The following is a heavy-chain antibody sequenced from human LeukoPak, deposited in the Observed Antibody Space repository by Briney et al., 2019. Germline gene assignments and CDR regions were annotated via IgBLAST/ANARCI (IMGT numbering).Heavy chain of an antibody. J-gene: IGHJ4*02. V-gene: IGHV3-23*01. Sequence: PGGSLRLSCAASGFPFSSYAMSWVRQAPGKGLEWVSSIIGSGGVTYYADSVKGRFTISRDNSKNTVYLQMDSLRAEDSAVYYCAKNAGYSYGLYYFDYWGQGTLVTVSS. CDR1: GFPFSSYA. CDR3: AKNAGYSYGLYYFDY. D-gene: IGHD5-18*01. CDR2: IIGSGGVT.